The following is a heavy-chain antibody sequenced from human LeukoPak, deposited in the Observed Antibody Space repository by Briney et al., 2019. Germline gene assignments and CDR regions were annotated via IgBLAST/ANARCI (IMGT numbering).Heavy chain of an antibody. J-gene: IGHJ5*02. CDR1: GASISRSTYY. CDR2: VFHTGTA. V-gene: IGHV4-39*01. Sequence: SETLSLTCSVSGASISRSTYYWGWLRQPPGRGLEWLGSVFHTGTAYYNPSLRSRVTIYVDTSKNQFYLKLSFVTAADTAVYYCTKNDVGDYGTWGQGTLVIVSS. D-gene: IGHD4-17*01. CDR3: TKNDVGDYGT.